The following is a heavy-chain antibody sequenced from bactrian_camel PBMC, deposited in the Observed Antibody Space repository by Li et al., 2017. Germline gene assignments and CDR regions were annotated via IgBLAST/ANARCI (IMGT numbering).Heavy chain of an antibody. J-gene: IGHJ4*01. CDR2: IYIKGGGT. Sequence: HVQLVESGGGSVQAGGSLRLSCAASGYTYSSACMAWFRQAPGKEREGVAGIYIKGGGTYYGHSVKGRFTISKDNVNQSLYLQMNSLIPEDTAMYYCHVTGVAALCDCYKGLWCYDGSAQHGYWGQGTQVTVS. CDR1: GYTYSSAC. D-gene: IGHD3*01. CDR3: HVTGVAALCDCYKGLWCYDGSAQHGY. V-gene: IGHV3S6*01.